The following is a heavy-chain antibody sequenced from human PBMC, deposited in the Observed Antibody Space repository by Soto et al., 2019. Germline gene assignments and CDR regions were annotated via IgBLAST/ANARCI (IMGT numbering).Heavy chain of an antibody. CDR3: ARGGYYDSIFSRNYLFYGMIV. CDR2: ISAYDGYT. D-gene: IGHD3-9*01. Sequence: ASVKVSCKASGYTFSSYGINWVRQAPGQGLEWLGWISAYDGYTNYAQILQGRVSMTTDTSTKTAYMELRSLRSDDTGVYFFARGGYYDSIFSRNYLFYGMIVRG. J-gene: IGHJ6*02. V-gene: IGHV1-18*01. CDR1: GYTFSSYG.